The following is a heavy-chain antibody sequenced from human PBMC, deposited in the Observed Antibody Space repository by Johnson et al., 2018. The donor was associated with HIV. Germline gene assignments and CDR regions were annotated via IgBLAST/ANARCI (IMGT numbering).Heavy chain of an antibody. V-gene: IGHV3-66*02. CDR3: AKVIALAGRPDAFDV. J-gene: IGHJ3*01. CDR2: ISRNGGTT. Sequence: VQLVESGGGLAQPGGSLRLSCAASGLNVSGHYMSWVRQSPGKGLEWVSGISRNGGTTGYIDSVQGRFTISRDNSKKTLHLKMSSLRGDDTAIYHCAKVIALAGRPDAFDVWGRGTVVTVSS. D-gene: IGHD6-19*01. CDR1: GLNVSGHY.